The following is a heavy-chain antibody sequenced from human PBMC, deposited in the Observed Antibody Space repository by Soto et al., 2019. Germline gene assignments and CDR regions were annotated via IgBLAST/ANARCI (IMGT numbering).Heavy chain of an antibody. Sequence: PSETLSLTCSVSNGSISGFYWTWIRQPPGKILEWIGHIHYSGRTDYNPSLTSRATMSVDTSKNQFSLNLKSITAADTAVYYCVRVGVGIGNHFDSWGRGTLVTVSS. D-gene: IGHD1-26*01. V-gene: IGHV4-59*12. CDR2: IHYSGRT. CDR1: NGSISGFY. CDR3: VRVGVGIGNHFDS. J-gene: IGHJ4*02.